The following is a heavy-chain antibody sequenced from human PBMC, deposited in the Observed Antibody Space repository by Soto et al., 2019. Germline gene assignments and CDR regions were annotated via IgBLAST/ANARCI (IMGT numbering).Heavy chain of an antibody. Sequence: SVKVSCKASGRTVSSYAISWVRQAPGQVLEWMGGIIPMFGTANYAQRLQGRVTITADTSTSTVYMELRSLRSDDTAVYYCALIPGYYYNDDLDVWGQGTTVTVSS. D-gene: IGHD2-21*01. CDR2: IIPMFGTA. J-gene: IGHJ6*02. CDR1: GRTVSSYA. CDR3: ALIPGYYYNDDLDV. V-gene: IGHV1-69*06.